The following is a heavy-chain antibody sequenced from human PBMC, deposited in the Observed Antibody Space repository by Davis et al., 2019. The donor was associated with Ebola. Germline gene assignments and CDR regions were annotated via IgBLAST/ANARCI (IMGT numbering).Heavy chain of an antibody. Sequence: ASVKVSCKASGYTFTSYDIHWVRQATGQGLEWMGWMNPNSGNTGYAQKFQGRATMTRDTSTSTAYMELSSLRSEDTAVYYCARGGITIFGVVTYWFDPWGQGTLVTVSS. V-gene: IGHV1-8*01. CDR3: ARGGITIFGVVTYWFDP. CDR2: MNPNSGNT. D-gene: IGHD3-3*01. J-gene: IGHJ5*02. CDR1: GYTFTSYD.